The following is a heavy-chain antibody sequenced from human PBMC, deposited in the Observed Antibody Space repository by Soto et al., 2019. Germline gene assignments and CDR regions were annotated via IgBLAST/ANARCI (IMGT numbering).Heavy chain of an antibody. D-gene: IGHD1-26*01. J-gene: IGHJ4*02. Sequence: EVQLEESGGGLVQPGGSVRLSCAASVFIFTNYLMHWVRQAPGKGLVWVSRISSDGSSTNNAESVRGRFTISRDNSKNTVYLQVSSLRAEDTAVYYCTRGIRGLYANDFWGQGTQVIVSA. CDR2: ISSDGSST. CDR1: VFIFTNYL. CDR3: TRGIRGLYANDF. V-gene: IGHV3-74*01.